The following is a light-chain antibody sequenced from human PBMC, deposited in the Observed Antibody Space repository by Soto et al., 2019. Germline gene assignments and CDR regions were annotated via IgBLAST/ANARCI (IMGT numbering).Light chain of an antibody. CDR3: SSYTSSSIF. CDR2: DVS. J-gene: IGLJ1*01. V-gene: IGLV2-14*01. Sequence: QSVLTQPASVSGSPGQSITISCTGTSSDVGGYNYVSWYQQHPGKAPKLMIYDVSNRPSGVSNRFSGSKSGNTAYLTISGLQAEDEADYYCSSYTSSSIFFGTGTKLTVL. CDR1: SSDVGGYNY.